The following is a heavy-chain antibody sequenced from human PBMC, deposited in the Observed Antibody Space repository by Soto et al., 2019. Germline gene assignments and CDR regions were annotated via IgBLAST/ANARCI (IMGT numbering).Heavy chain of an antibody. CDR2: INTDGSII. CDR1: GFTFSSYA. V-gene: IGHV3-74*01. Sequence: PGGSLRLSCAASGFTFSSYAMIWVRQSPGKGLVWVSRINTDGSIIDYADSVKGRFTVSRDNAKNTLYLQMNSLRADDTAVYYCARDTDGLHYWGQGTLVTVSS. J-gene: IGHJ4*02. CDR3: ARDTDGLHY.